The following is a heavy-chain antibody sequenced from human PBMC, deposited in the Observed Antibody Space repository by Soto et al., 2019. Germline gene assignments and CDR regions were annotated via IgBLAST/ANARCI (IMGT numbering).Heavy chain of an antibody. Sequence: GGSLRLSCAASGFTFSNAWMSWVRQAPGKGLEWVGRIKSKTDGGTTDYAAPVKGRFTISRDDSKNTLYLQMNSLKTEDTAVYYCTTGGDIVVVPAATDYYYYYMDVWGKGTTVTVSS. D-gene: IGHD2-2*01. CDR3: TTGGDIVVVPAATDYYYYYMDV. J-gene: IGHJ6*03. V-gene: IGHV3-15*01. CDR2: IKSKTDGGTT. CDR1: GFTFSNAW.